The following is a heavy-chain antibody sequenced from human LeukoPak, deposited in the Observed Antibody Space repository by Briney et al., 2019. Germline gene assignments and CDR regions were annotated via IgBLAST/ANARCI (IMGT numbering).Heavy chain of an antibody. J-gene: IGHJ4*02. V-gene: IGHV3-23*01. Sequence: GGSLRLSCAASGFTFSSYAMSWVRQAPGKGLEWVSAISGSGSSTYYADSVKGRFTISRDNSKNTLYLQMNSLRAEDTALYYCAKEVGYDSSGYDDFWGQGTLVTVSS. CDR2: ISGSGSST. CDR1: GFTFSSYA. CDR3: AKEVGYDSSGYDDF. D-gene: IGHD3-22*01.